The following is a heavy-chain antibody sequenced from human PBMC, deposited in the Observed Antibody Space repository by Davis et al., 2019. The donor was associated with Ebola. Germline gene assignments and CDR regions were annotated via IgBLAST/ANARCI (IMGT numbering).Heavy chain of an antibody. CDR1: GYSFTSYW. J-gene: IGHJ5*02. CDR3: ARRARSIAVAANNWFDP. Sequence: GESLKISCKGSGYSFTSYWISWVRQMPGKGLEWMGRIDPSDSYTNYSPSFQGHVTISADKSISTAYLQWSSLKASDTAMYYCARRARSIAVAANNWFDPWGQGTLVTVSS. V-gene: IGHV5-10-1*01. D-gene: IGHD6-19*01. CDR2: IDPSDSYT.